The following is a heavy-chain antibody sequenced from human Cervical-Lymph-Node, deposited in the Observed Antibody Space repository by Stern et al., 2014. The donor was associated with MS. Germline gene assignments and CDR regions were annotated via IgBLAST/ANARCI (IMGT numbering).Heavy chain of an antibody. CDR1: GYSLSEIS. J-gene: IGHJ3*02. Sequence: VQLVQSGAEVKKPGVTVKVTCKVSGYSLSEISMHWARQAPGKGLEWMGSFDTENDETVYAQKFQDRLAITEDTSTDTAYMELSSLRSEDTATYYCAGGGGTIDIWGQGTAVIVSS. D-gene: IGHD1-26*01. CDR3: AGGGGTIDI. V-gene: IGHV1-24*01. CDR2: FDTENDET.